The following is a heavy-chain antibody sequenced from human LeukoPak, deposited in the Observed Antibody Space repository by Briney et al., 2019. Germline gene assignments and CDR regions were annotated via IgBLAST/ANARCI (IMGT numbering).Heavy chain of an antibody. CDR1: GGSISSSSYY. V-gene: IGHV4-39*07. CDR2: INSTGTT. Sequence: SETLSLTCTVSGGSISSSSYYWGWIRQPPGKGLEWIGTINSTGTTYYNPSLRSRITISVDTSKNQFSLKLRSVTAADTAVYYCVREKRSGGNPAYGDWGQGTLVTVSS. CDR3: VREKRSGGNPAYGD. D-gene: IGHD2-15*01. J-gene: IGHJ4*02.